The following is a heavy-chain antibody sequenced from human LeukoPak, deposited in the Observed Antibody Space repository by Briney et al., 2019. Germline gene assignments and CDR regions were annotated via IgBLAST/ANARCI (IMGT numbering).Heavy chain of an antibody. Sequence: ASVKVSCKASGYTFPGYYMHWVRQAPGQGLEWMGWINPNSGGTNYAQKFQGRVTMTRDTSISTAYMELSRLRSDDTAVYYCAREGGEGSYWPYDYWGQGTLVTVSS. V-gene: IGHV1-2*02. CDR2: INPNSGGT. CDR3: AREGGEGSYWPYDY. CDR1: GYTFPGYY. D-gene: IGHD1-26*01. J-gene: IGHJ4*02.